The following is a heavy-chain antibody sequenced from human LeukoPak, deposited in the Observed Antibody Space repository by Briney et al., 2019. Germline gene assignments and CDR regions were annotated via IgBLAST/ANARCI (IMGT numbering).Heavy chain of an antibody. CDR2: IKHSGST. V-gene: IGHV4-34*01. CDR1: GGSFSGYY. D-gene: IGHD5-18*01. Sequence: SETLSLTCAVYGGSFSGYYWSWIRQPPGKGLEWIGEIKHSGSTNYNPSLKSRVTISVDTSKNQFSLKLSSVTAADTAVYYCARGGYSYGYSNLDVFDCWGQGTLVTVSS. J-gene: IGHJ4*02. CDR3: ARGGYSYGYSNLDVFDC.